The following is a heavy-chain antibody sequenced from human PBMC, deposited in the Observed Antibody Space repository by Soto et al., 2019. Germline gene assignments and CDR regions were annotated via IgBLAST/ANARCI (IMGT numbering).Heavy chain of an antibody. D-gene: IGHD3-10*01. Sequence: QVQLQQWGAGLLKPSETLSLTCAVYGGSFSGYYWSWIRQPPGKGLEWIGEINHSGSTNYNPSLKSRVTISVDTSKNQFSLKLSSVTAADTAVYYCARGMGYYGSGSYYPSGFDYYYYGMDVWGQGTTVTVSS. V-gene: IGHV4-34*01. CDR3: ARGMGYYGSGSYYPSGFDYYYYGMDV. CDR2: INHSGST. CDR1: GGSFSGYY. J-gene: IGHJ6*02.